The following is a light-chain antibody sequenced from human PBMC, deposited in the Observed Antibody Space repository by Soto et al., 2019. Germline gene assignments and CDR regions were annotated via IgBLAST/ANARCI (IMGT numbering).Light chain of an antibody. CDR1: QTISTSY. CDR3: QQYGRA. V-gene: IGKV3-20*01. CDR2: GAS. J-gene: IGKJ1*01. Sequence: EIVLTQSPGTRSLSPGERATLSCRASQTISTSYLAWYQQRPGQAPRLLIYGASTRATGIPDRFSGSGSGTDFTLTISRLEPEDSAVYYCQQYGRAFGQGTKVDIK.